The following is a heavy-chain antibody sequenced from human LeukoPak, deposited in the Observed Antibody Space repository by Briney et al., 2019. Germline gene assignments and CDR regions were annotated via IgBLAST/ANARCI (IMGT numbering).Heavy chain of an antibody. CDR1: GFTFSIYG. D-gene: IGHD2-2*01. J-gene: IGHJ3*02. Sequence: GGSLRLSCAASGFTFSIYGMHWVRQAPGKGLEWVAVISYDGSNEYYADSVKGRFTISRDNSKNTLYLQMTSLRPEDAAVYYCARDYFCSSTSCSATGAFDIWGQGTMVTVSS. V-gene: IGHV3-30*03. CDR2: ISYDGSNE. CDR3: ARDYFCSSTSCSATGAFDI.